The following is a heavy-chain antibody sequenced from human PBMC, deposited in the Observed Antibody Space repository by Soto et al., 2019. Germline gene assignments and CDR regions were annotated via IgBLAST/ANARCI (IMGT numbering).Heavy chain of an antibody. CDR3: AAARLIFDY. Sequence: ASVKVSCKASGYTFTSYYMHWVRQAPGQGLEWMGIINPGNGNTSYSQKFQGRVTIIRDTSASTAYMELNSLRAEDTAVYYCAAARLIFDYWGQGTLVTVSS. CDR1: GYTFTSYY. J-gene: IGHJ4*02. CDR2: INPGNGNT. D-gene: IGHD2-15*01. V-gene: IGHV1-46*01.